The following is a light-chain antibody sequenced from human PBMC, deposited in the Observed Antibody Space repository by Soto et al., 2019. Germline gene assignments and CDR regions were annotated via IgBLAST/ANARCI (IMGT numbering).Light chain of an antibody. CDR2: GVT. Sequence: QSALTQPASVSGSPGQSITISCTGTSSDVGAYYSVSWYQHHPGKAPKLIIYGVTNRPSGVSNRFSGSKSGNTASLTISGLQAEDEADYHCSSYTGGSAHCVFGTGTKVTVL. J-gene: IGLJ1*01. CDR1: SSDVGAYYS. V-gene: IGLV2-14*01. CDR3: SSYTGGSAHCV.